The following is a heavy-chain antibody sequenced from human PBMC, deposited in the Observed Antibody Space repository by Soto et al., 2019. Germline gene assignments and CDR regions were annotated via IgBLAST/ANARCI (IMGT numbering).Heavy chain of an antibody. CDR3: ARGMNYYDSSGYYYFNY. CDR1: GYTFTGYY. D-gene: IGHD3-22*01. J-gene: IGHJ4*02. CDR2: INPNSGGT. V-gene: IGHV1-2*02. Sequence: ASVKVSCKASGYTFTGYYMHWVRQAPGQGLEWMGWINPNSGGTNYAQKFQGRVTMTRDTSISTAYMELSRLRSDDTAVYYCARGMNYYDSSGYYYFNYWGQGTLVTVS.